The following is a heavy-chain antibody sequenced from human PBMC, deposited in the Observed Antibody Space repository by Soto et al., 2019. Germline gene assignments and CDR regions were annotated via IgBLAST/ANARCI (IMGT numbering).Heavy chain of an antibody. J-gene: IGHJ5*02. D-gene: IGHD2-2*01. CDR1: GGSVSRGSYY. CDR2: IYYSGTT. V-gene: IGHV4-61*01. CDR3: ARGGYCSSTSCYDNWFEP. Sequence: PSETLSLTCTVSGGSVSRGSYYWSWIRQPPGKGLEWIGYIYYSGTTNYNPSLKSRVTISVDTSKNQFSLKLSSVTAADTAVYYCARGGYCSSTSCYDNWFEPLGQGTLVTVS.